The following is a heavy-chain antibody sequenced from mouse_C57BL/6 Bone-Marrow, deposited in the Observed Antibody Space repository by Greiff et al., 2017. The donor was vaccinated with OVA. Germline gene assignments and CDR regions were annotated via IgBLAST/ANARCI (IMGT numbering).Heavy chain of an antibody. CDR3: ARGGYERDFDY. D-gene: IGHD2-10*02. Sequence: QVQLQQPGAELVMPGASVKLSCKASCYTFTSYWMHWVKQRPGQGLEWIGEIDPSDSYTNYNQKFKGKSTLTVDKSSSTAYMQLSSLTSEDSAVYYCARGGYERDFDYWGQGTTLTVSS. CDR1: CYTFTSYW. J-gene: IGHJ2*01. CDR2: IDPSDSYT. V-gene: IGHV1-69*01.